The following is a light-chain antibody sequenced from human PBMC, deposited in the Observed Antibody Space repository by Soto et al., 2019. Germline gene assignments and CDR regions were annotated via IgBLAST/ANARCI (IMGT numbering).Light chain of an antibody. CDR3: SSYTSQNTRV. V-gene: IGLV2-14*01. CDR1: SSDVGGYNH. Sequence: QSVLTQPPSVSGSPGQSITISCTGTSSDVGGYNHVSWYQQHPGKAPKLLIYEDTDRPSGVSNRFSGSKSGNTASLTISGLQAEDEADYFCSSYTSQNTRVFGGGTKLTVL. CDR2: EDT. J-gene: IGLJ3*02.